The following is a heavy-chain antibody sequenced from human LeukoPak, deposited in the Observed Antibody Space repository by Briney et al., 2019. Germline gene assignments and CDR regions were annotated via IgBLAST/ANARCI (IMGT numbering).Heavy chain of an antibody. D-gene: IGHD3-3*01. CDR2: INHSGST. CDR3: ARGRGYDFWSGYSGHYFDY. V-gene: IGHV4-34*01. J-gene: IGHJ4*02. Sequence: SETLSLTCAVYGGSFSGYYWSWIRQPPGKGLEWIGEINHSGSTNYNPSLKRRVTISVDTSKNQFSLKLSPVTAADTAVYYCARGRGYDFWSGYSGHYFDYWGQGTLVTVSS. CDR1: GGSFSGYY.